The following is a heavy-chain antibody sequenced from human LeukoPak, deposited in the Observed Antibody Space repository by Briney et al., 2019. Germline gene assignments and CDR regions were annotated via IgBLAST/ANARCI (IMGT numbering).Heavy chain of an antibody. CDR1: GFTVSSNY. J-gene: IGHJ6*03. CDR2: IYSGGST. Sequence: GGSLRLSCAASGFTVSSNYMSWVRQAPGKGLEWVSVIYSGGSTYYADSVKGRFTISRGNSKNTLYLQMNSLRAEDTAVYYCASRYCSGGSCYSYYYYYYYMDVWGKGTTVTVSS. V-gene: IGHV3-66*02. D-gene: IGHD2-15*01. CDR3: ASRYCSGGSCYSYYYYYYYMDV.